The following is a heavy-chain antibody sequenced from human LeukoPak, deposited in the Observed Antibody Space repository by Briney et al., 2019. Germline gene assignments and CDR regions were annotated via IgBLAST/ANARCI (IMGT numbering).Heavy chain of an antibody. V-gene: IGHV3-30*02. CDR1: GFTFSSYG. J-gene: IGHJ4*02. CDR3: AKAIPQTVDSSGWYSPFDY. CDR2: IRYDGSNK. Sequence: GGSLRLSCAASGFTFSSYGMHWVRQAPGKGLEWVAFIRYDGSNKYYADSVKGRFTISRDNSKNTLYLQMNSLRAEDTAVYYCAKAIPQTVDSSGWYSPFDYWGQGTLVTVSS. D-gene: IGHD6-19*01.